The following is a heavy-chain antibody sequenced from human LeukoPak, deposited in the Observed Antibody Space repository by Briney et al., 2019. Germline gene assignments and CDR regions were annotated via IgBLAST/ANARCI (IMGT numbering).Heavy chain of an antibody. CDR3: ARPGGKDY. D-gene: IGHD2-15*01. Sequence: GESLKISCRCSGYSFTTNWSGWVRQMPGKGLEWMGMIYPADSDTRYSPSFQGQVTITADKSISTAYLQWSSLRASDTAMYYCARPGGKDYWGQGTLVTVSS. CDR2: IYPADSDT. CDR1: GYSFTTNW. J-gene: IGHJ4*02. V-gene: IGHV5-51*01.